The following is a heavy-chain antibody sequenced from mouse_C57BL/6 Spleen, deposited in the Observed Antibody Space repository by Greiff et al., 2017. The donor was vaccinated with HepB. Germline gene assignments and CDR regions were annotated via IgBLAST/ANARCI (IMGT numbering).Heavy chain of an antibody. Sequence: VKLQQPGAELVRPGSSVKLSCKASGYTFTSYWMHWVKQRPIQGLEWIGNIDPSDSETHYNQKFKDKATLTVDKSSSTAYMQLSSLTSEDSAVYYCARSNYYDYDVDYWGQGTTLTVSS. CDR1: GYTFTSYW. CDR3: ARSNYYDYDVDY. V-gene: IGHV1-52*01. CDR2: IDPSDSET. D-gene: IGHD2-4*01. J-gene: IGHJ2*01.